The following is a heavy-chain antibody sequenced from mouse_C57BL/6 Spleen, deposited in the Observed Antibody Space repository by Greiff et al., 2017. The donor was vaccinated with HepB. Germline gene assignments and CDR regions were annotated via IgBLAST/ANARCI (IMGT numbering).Heavy chain of an antibody. CDR1: GYSITSGYY. CDR2: ISYDGSN. J-gene: IGHJ2*01. Sequence: DVKLQESGPGLVKPSQSLSLTCSVTGYSITSGYYWNWIRQFPGNKLEWMGYISYDGSNNYNPSLKNRISITRDTSKNQFFLKLNSVTTEDTATYYCARDGVEVRYFDYWGQGTTLTVSS. CDR3: ARDGVEVRYFDY. D-gene: IGHD2-14*01. V-gene: IGHV3-6*01.